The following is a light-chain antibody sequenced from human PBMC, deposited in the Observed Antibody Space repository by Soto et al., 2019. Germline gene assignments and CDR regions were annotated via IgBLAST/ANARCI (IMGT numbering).Light chain of an antibody. CDR2: KAS. CDR1: QTMRTY. CDR3: QQYNSYPWT. Sequence: DIQMTQSPSSLSASVGDRITIACRSSQTMRTYLNSYRQKPGKAPKLLISKASSLESGVPSRFSGSGSGTEFTLTISSLQPDDFATYYCQQYNSYPWTFGQGTKVDIK. V-gene: IGKV1-5*03. J-gene: IGKJ1*01.